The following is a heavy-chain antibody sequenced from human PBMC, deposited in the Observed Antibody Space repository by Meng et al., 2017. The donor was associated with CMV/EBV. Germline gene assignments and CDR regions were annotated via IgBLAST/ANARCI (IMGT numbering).Heavy chain of an antibody. CDR3: ARGRGSWLREIDY. Sequence: WAASGFTFSDYYMSWIRQAPGKGLEWVSYISSSSSYIYYADSVKGRFTISRDNAKNSLYLQMNSLRAEDTAVYYCARGRGSWLREIDYWGQGTLVTVSS. CDR1: GFTFSDYY. D-gene: IGHD6-13*01. CDR2: ISSSSSYI. J-gene: IGHJ4*02. V-gene: IGHV3-11*06.